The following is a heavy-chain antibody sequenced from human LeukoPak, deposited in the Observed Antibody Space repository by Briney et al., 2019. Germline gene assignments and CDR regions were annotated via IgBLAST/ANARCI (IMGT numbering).Heavy chain of an antibody. CDR3: AKDQQWLGDAFDI. CDR2: ISGSGGST. CDR1: GFTFSSYA. Sequence: GGSLRLSCAASGFTFSSYAMSWVRQAPGKGLEWVSAISGSGGSTYYADSVKGRFTIPRDNSKNTLYLQMNSLRAEDTAVYYCAKDQQWLGDAFDIWGQGTMVTVSS. D-gene: IGHD6-19*01. V-gene: IGHV3-23*01. J-gene: IGHJ3*02.